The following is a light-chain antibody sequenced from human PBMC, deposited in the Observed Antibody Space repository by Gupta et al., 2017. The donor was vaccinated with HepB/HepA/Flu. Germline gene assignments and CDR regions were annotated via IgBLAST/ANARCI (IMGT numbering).Light chain of an antibody. J-gene: IGKJ4*01. Sequence: DIQMTQSPSSLSASVGDRVTITCQATQDITNYLNWYQQKPGKAPKLLIYDASKLETGVPLRFIGSGSGTDFSLTISSRQPEDIATYYCQQYANFPPTFGGGTKMEIK. CDR1: QDITNY. CDR3: QQYANFPPT. CDR2: DAS. V-gene: IGKV1-33*01.